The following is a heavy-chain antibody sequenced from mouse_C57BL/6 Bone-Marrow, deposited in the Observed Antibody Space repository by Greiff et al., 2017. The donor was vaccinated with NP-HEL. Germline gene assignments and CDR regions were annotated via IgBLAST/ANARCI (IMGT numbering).Heavy chain of an antibody. D-gene: IGHD2-1*01. CDR3: ARHAYGNYFDY. Sequence: EVMLVESGGGLVQPGGSLKLSCAASGFTFSDYYMYWVRQTPEKRLEWVAYISNGGGSTYYPDTVKGRFTISRDNAKNTLYLQMSRLKSEDTAMYYCARHAYGNYFDYWGQGTSVTVSS. CDR1: GFTFSDYY. J-gene: IGHJ4*01. CDR2: ISNGGGST. V-gene: IGHV5-12*01.